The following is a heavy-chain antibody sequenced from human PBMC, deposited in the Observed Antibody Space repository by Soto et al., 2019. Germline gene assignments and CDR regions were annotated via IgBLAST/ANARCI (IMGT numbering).Heavy chain of an antibody. CDR1: GFSFDDYA. V-gene: IGHV3-9*01. CDR2: ISWNSGTI. J-gene: IGHJ6*02. D-gene: IGHD2-8*02. CDR3: AKSTGGTANGMGV. Sequence: GGGLVQPGRSLRLSCAASGFSFDDYAMHWVRQAPGKGLEWVSGISWNSGTIGYADSVKGRFTISRDNAKNSLYLQMNSLRAEDTALYYCAKSTGGTANGMGVWGQGTTVTVSS.